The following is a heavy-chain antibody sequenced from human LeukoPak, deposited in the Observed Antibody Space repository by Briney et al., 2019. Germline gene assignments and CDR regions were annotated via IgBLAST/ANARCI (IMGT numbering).Heavy chain of an antibody. CDR2: IYSGGST. D-gene: IGHD2-8*01. CDR3: ARSKGVHAFDI. J-gene: IGHJ3*02. V-gene: IGHV3-66*02. CDR1: GVTVSSNY. Sequence: GGSLTLSCAASGVTVSSNYMSWVRQAPGKGLEWVSVIYSGGSTYYADSVKGRFTIYRDNSKNTLYLQMNSVRAEDRAVYYCARSKGVHAFDIWGEGTMVTVSS.